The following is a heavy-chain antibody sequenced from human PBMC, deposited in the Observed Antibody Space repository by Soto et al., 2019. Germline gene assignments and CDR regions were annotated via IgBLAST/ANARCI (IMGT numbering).Heavy chain of an antibody. CDR2: IYYRGST. CDR1: GGSISSGGYY. V-gene: IGHV4-31*03. J-gene: IGHJ4*02. CDR3: ARGEKLYYFDY. Sequence: SETLSLTCTVSGGSISSGGYYWSWIRQHPGKGLEWIGYIYYRGSTYYNPSLKSRVTIAVDTSKNQFSLKLSSVTAADTAVYYCARGEKLYYFDYWGQGTLVTVSS.